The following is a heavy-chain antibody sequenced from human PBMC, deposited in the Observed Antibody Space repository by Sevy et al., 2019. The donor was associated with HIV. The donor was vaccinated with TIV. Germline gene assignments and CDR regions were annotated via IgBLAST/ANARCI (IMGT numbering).Heavy chain of an antibody. CDR3: AKDPDDTYDYGEHSDY. D-gene: IGHD4-17*01. V-gene: IGHV3-23*01. Sequence: GGSLRLSRAASGFALSRTGMIWVGQAPGKGLEWVSGISGSGFSTNYADSVKGRFTISRDNSKNTLYLQMNSLRGEDTAVYYCAKDPDDTYDYGEHSDYWGQGTLVTVSS. CDR2: ISGSGFST. J-gene: IGHJ4*02. CDR1: GFALSRTG.